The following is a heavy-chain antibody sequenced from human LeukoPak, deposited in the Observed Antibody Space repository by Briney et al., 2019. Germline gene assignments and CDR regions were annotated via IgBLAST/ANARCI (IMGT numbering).Heavy chain of an antibody. V-gene: IGHV3-21*01. D-gene: IGHD3-22*01. CDR2: ISSSSSYI. CDR3: ARDVRYYDSSGYYLAEYFQH. Sequence: GGSLRLSCAASGFTFSSYSMNWVRQAPGKGLEWVSSISSSSSYIYYADSVKGRFTISRDNAKNSLYLQMNSLRAEDTAVYYCARDVRYYDSSGYYLAEYFQHWGQGTLVTVSS. CDR1: GFTFSSYS. J-gene: IGHJ1*01.